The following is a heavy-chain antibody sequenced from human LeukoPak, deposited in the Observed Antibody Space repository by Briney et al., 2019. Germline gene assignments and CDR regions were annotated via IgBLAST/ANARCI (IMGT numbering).Heavy chain of an antibody. CDR2: ISQDGSSK. CDR1: GFTFSSYY. CDR3: AKDVPGSWAPDY. J-gene: IGHJ4*02. V-gene: IGHV3-30-3*01. D-gene: IGHD1-14*01. Sequence: PGGSLRLSCAASGFTFSSYYMHWVRQVPGKGLEWVASISQDGSSKYYADSVKGRFTISRDNSKNTLYLQVISLRGEDTAVYYCAKDVPGSWAPDYWGQGTLVTVSS.